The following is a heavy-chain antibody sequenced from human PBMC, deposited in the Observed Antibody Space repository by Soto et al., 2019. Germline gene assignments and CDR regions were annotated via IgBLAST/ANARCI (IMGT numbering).Heavy chain of an antibody. CDR3: ARVGGGSINYYYYYMDV. D-gene: IGHD2-15*01. CDR2: IYYSGST. CDR1: GGSISSYY. Sequence: SETLSLTCTVSGGSISSYYWSWIRQPPGKGLEWIGYIYYSGSTNYNPSLKSRVTISVDTSKNQFSLKLSSVTAADTAVYYCARVGGGSINYYYYYMDVWGKGTTVTVSS. V-gene: IGHV4-59*01. J-gene: IGHJ6*03.